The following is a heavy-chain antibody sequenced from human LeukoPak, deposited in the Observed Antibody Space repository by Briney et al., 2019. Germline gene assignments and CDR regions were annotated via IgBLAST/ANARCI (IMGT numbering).Heavy chain of an antibody. D-gene: IGHD2-2*02. CDR3: ARDGGYCSSTSCYNYYYYYMDV. V-gene: IGHV4-39*07. J-gene: IGHJ6*03. CDR1: GGSISSSSYY. CDR2: IYYSGST. Sequence: PSETLSLTCTVSGGSISSSSYYWGWIRQPPGKGLEWIGSIYYSGSTYYNPSLKSRVTISVDTSKNQFSLKLSSVTAADTAVYYCARDGGYCSSTSCYNYYYYYMDVWGKGTTVTVSS.